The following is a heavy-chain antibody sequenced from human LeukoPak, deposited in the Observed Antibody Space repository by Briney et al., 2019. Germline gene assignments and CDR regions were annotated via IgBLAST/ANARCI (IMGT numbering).Heavy chain of an antibody. J-gene: IGHJ4*02. CDR2: ISSSGSTI. CDR3: ARSTTWYYYDSSGYSY. D-gene: IGHD3-22*01. Sequence: GGSLRLSCAASGFTFSSYEMNWVRQAPGKGLEWVSYISSSGSTIYYADSVKGRFTISRDNAKNSLYLQMNSLRAEDTAVYYCARSTTWYYYDSSGYSYWGQGTLVTVSS. V-gene: IGHV3-48*03. CDR1: GFTFSSYE.